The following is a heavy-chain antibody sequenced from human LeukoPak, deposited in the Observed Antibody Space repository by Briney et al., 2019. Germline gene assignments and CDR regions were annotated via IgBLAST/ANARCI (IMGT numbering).Heavy chain of an antibody. CDR3: ARDWDPLSGWYYYYGMDV. J-gene: IGHJ6*02. CDR2: ISGSGGST. CDR1: GFTFSSYA. V-gene: IGHV3-23*01. D-gene: IGHD6-19*01. Sequence: GGSLRLSCAASGFTFSSYAMSWVRQAPGKGLEWVSAISGSGGSTYYADSVKGRFTISRDNSKNTLYLQMNSLRAEDTAVYYCARDWDPLSGWYYYYGMDVWGQGTTVTVSS.